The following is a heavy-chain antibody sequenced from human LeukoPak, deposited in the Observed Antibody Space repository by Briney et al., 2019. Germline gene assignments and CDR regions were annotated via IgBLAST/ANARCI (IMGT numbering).Heavy chain of an antibody. CDR2: MFYSGFT. CDR1: GGSISSGHHY. D-gene: IGHD3-16*01. V-gene: IGHV4-31*03. J-gene: IGHJ4*02. Sequence: SETLSLTCTVSGGSISSGHHYWSWIRQHPEKGLEWTGYMFYSGFTYYNPSLQSRVAISLDTSKNQFSLNLSSVTAADTAVYYCATAPGGDGFDYWGQGTLVTVSS. CDR3: ATAPGGDGFDY.